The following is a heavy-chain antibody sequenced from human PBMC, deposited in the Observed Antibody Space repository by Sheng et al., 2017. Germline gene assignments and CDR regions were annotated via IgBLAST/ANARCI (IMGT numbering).Heavy chain of an antibody. Sequence: EVQLVESGGGLVQPGGSLRLSCTASGFTVRSKYMSWVRQAPGKGLEWVSVIYNGGNTYYADSVKGRFTISRDNSKNTLFLQMNSLRAEDTAVYYCAGRSVSGSYYMDVWGQGTTVTVSS. CDR3: AGRSVSGSYYMDV. CDR2: IYNGGNT. CDR1: GFTVRSKY. V-gene: IGHV3-66*01. J-gene: IGHJ6*03. D-gene: IGHD1-26*01.